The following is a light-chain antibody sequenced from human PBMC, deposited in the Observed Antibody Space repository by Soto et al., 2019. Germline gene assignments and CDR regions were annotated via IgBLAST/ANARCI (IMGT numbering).Light chain of an antibody. CDR1: SSDVGGYNY. CDR3: CSYAGSYTFDVV. Sequence: QSVLTQPRSVSGSPGQSVTISCTGTSSDVGGYNYVSWYQQHPGKAPKLMIYDLSKRPSGVPDRFSGSKSGNTASLTISGLQAEDEADYYCCSYAGSYTFDVVFGGGTKLTVL. V-gene: IGLV2-11*01. J-gene: IGLJ2*01. CDR2: DLS.